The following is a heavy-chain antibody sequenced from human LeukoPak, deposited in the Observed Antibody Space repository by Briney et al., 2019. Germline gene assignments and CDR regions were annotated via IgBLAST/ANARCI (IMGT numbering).Heavy chain of an antibody. Sequence: PRGSLRLSCEVSGFTFSSYWMHWVRQAPGKGLVWVSRINSDGSSTSYADSVKGRFTISRDNVKNTLFLQMNSLRSEDTAVYYCATSRTFDYWGQGTLVTVSS. V-gene: IGHV3-74*01. CDR3: ATSRTFDY. CDR1: GFTFSSYW. CDR2: INSDGSST. J-gene: IGHJ4*02.